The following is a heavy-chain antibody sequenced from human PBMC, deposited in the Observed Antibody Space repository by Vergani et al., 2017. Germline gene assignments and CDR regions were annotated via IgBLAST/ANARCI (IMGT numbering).Heavy chain of an antibody. CDR3: AKDRSGYDSDYYYYYMDV. V-gene: IGHV3-48*01. J-gene: IGHJ6*03. Sequence: EVQLVESGGGLVQPGGSLRLSCAASGFTFSSYSMNWVRQAPGKGLEWVSYISSSSSTIYYADSVKGRFTISRDNSKNTLYLQMNSLRAEDTAVYYCAKDRSGYDSDYYYYYMDVWGKGTTVTVSS. CDR2: ISSSSSTI. D-gene: IGHD5-12*01. CDR1: GFTFSSYS.